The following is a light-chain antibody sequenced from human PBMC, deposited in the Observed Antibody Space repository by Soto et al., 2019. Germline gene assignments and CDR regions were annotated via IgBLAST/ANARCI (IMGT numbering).Light chain of an antibody. CDR2: LNSDGSH. CDR3: QTWGTGILV. V-gene: IGLV4-69*01. CDR1: SGHSSYA. J-gene: IGLJ2*01. Sequence: QLVLTQSPSASASLGASVKLTCTLSSGHSSYAIAWHQQQPEKGPRYLMKLNSDGSHSKGDGIPDRFSGSSSGAERYLTISSLQSEDDADYYCQTWGTGILVFGGGTKVTVL.